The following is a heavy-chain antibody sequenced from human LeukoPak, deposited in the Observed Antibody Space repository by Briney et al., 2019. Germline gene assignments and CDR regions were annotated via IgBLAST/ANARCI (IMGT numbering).Heavy chain of an antibody. CDR2: IIPILGIA. CDR1: GGTFSSYA. J-gene: IGHJ5*02. CDR3: ARAPNNEEYYDSNWFDP. V-gene: IGHV1-69*04. Sequence: SVKVSCKASGGTFSSYAISWVRQAPGQGLEWMGRIIPILGIANYAQKFQGRVTITADKSTSTAYMELSSLRSEDTAVYYCARAPNNEEYYDSNWFDPWGQGTLVTVSS. D-gene: IGHD3-22*01.